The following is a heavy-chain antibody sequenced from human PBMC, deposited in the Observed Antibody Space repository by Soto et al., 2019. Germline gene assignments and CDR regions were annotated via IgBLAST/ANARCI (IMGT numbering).Heavy chain of an antibody. Sequence: VKVSCKASGYTFSDYGISWVRQAPGQGLEWMAWISAHNGNTNYAQRFQDRVTMTTDTSTTTAFMELRSLTSDDTAVYYCARGKGSLGPYYYGLAVWGQGTTVTVSS. V-gene: IGHV1-18*04. CDR1: GYTFSDYG. CDR3: ARGKGSLGPYYYGLAV. J-gene: IGHJ6*02. D-gene: IGHD1-26*01. CDR2: ISAHNGNT.